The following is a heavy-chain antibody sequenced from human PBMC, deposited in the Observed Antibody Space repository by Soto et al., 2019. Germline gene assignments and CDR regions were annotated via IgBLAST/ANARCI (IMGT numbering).Heavy chain of an antibody. D-gene: IGHD6-13*01. CDR2: IYYSGST. CDR3: ARQPLRGWEQQLVKFDY. CDR1: GGSISSSSYY. V-gene: IGHV4-39*01. J-gene: IGHJ4*02. Sequence: SETLSLTCTVSGGSISSSSYYWGWIRQPPGKGLEWIGSIYYSGSTYYNPSLKSRVTISVDTSKNQFSLKLSSVTAADTAAYYCARQPLRGWEQQLVKFDYWGQGTLVTVSS.